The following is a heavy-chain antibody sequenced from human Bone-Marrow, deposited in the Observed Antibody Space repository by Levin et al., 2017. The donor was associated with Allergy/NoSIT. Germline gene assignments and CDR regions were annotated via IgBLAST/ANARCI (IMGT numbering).Heavy chain of an antibody. Sequence: SGPTLVKPTQTLTLTCTFSGFSLSTNGMAVAWIRQSPEKALEWLALIYWDDDKRYSPSLKTRRTISKDTSKNQVVRTLTNMDPVDTGTYYCAHVGLREHRDHWGQGTLVTVSS. CDR1: GFSLSTNGMA. J-gene: IGHJ5*02. CDR2: IYWDDDK. D-gene: IGHD1-26*01. CDR3: AHVGLREHRDH. V-gene: IGHV2-5*02.